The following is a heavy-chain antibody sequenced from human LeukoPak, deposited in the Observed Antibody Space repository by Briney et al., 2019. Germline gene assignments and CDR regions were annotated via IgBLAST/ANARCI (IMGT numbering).Heavy chain of an antibody. D-gene: IGHD2-21*02. CDR3: ARAYRVGDCTVLHIYFDN. Sequence: ASVKVSCKASGYTFTSYGISWVRQPPGQGLEGMGWISAYNGNTNYAQKLQGRVTMTTDTSTSTAYMELRSLRSDDTAVYYCARAYRVGDCTVLHIYFDNWGQGTLVTVSS. V-gene: IGHV1-18*01. CDR2: ISAYNGNT. CDR1: GYTFTSYG. J-gene: IGHJ4*02.